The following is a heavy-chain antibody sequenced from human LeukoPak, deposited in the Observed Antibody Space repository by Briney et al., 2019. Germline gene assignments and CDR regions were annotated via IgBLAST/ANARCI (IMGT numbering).Heavy chain of an antibody. D-gene: IGHD3-22*01. Sequence: PGGSLRLSCAASGFTFSSYSMNWVRQAPGKGLEWVSYISSSSSTIYYADSVKGRFTISRDNAKNSLYLQMNSLRAEDTAVYYCARGLENYYDSSGYYYFDGGYWGQGTLVTVSS. J-gene: IGHJ4*02. CDR1: GFTFSSYS. CDR2: ISSSSSTI. V-gene: IGHV3-48*01. CDR3: ARGLENYYDSSGYYYFDGGY.